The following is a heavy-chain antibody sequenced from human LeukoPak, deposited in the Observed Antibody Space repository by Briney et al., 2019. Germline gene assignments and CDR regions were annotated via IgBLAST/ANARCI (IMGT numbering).Heavy chain of an antibody. CDR2: IYYRGST. CDR3: ARVFLGIAAAGYWFDP. CDR1: GGSFTNSTYY. V-gene: IGHV4-39*07. D-gene: IGHD6-13*01. Sequence: SSETLSLTCTVSGGSFTNSTYYWGWIRQPPGKGLEWIGSIYYRGSTYYNPSLKSRLTISVDTSKKQFSLKLSSVTAADTAVYYCARVFLGIAAAGYWFDPWGQGTLVTVSS. J-gene: IGHJ5*02.